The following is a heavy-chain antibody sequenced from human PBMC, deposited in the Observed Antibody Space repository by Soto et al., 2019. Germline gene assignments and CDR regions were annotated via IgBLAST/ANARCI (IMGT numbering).Heavy chain of an antibody. Sequence: SETLSLTCTVSGGSISSGGYYWSWIRQHPGKGLEWIGYIYYSGSTYYNPSLKSRVTISVDTSKNQFSLKLSSVAAADTAVYYCARGYCSGGSCHLDYWGQGTLVTVSS. CDR1: GGSISSGGYY. J-gene: IGHJ4*02. D-gene: IGHD2-15*01. V-gene: IGHV4-31*03. CDR3: ARGYCSGGSCHLDY. CDR2: IYYSGST.